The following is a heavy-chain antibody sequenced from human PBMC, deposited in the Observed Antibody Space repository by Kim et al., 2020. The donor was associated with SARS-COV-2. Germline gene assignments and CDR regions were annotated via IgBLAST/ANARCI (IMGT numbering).Heavy chain of an antibody. CDR3: ARENQLPYDGGYYYGMDV. J-gene: IGHJ6*02. CDR2: ISYDGSNK. D-gene: IGHD2-2*02. CDR1: GFTFSSYA. Sequence: GGSLRLFCAASGFTFSSYAMHWVRQAPGKGLEWVAVISYDGSNKYYADSVKGRFTISRDNSKNTLYLQMNSLRAEDTAVYYCARENQLPYDGGYYYGMDVWGQGTTVTVSS. V-gene: IGHV3-30*04.